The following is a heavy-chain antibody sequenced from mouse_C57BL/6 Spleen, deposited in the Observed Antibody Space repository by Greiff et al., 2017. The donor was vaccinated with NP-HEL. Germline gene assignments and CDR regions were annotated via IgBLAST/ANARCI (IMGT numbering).Heavy chain of an antibody. D-gene: IGHD1-1*01. V-gene: IGHV2-5*01. CDR1: GFSLTSYG. CDR2: IWRGGST. Sequence: QVHVKQSGPGLVQPSQSLSITCTVSGFSLTSYGVHWVRQSPGKGLEWLGVIWRGGSTDYNAAFMSRLSITKDNSKSQVFFKMNSLQADDTAIYYCAKEGGHYGSSGAWFAYWGQGTLVTVSA. J-gene: IGHJ3*01. CDR3: AKEGGHYGSSGAWFAY.